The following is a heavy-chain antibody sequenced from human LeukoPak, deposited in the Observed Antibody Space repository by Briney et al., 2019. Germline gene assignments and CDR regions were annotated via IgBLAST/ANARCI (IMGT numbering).Heavy chain of an antibody. CDR2: IKSKVHGETV. D-gene: IGHD2-15*01. J-gene: IGHJ4*02. Sequence: GGSLRLSCTAPGSSLSGAWMSWVRQPPGKGLEWVGRIKSKVHGETVDYAEPVKGRFTMSRDDSTSTVYLQMDSLRIEDTAIYYCATDDSLNWGQGTLVTVSS. V-gene: IGHV3-15*01. CDR1: GSSLSGAW. CDR3: ATDDSLN.